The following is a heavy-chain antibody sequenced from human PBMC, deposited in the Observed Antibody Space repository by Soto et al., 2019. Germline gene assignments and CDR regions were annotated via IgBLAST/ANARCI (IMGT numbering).Heavy chain of an antibody. CDR1: GFTFSSYW. D-gene: IGHD3-3*01. CDR2: IKQDGSEK. V-gene: IGHV3-7*01. Sequence: EVQLVESGGGSVQPGGSLRLSCEASGFTFSSYWMSWVRQAPGKGLEWVANIKQDGSEKYYVDSVKDRFTISRDNVKNSLYLQMNSLRAEDTAVYYCARDRNDFWGGYESYWGQGTLVTVSS. J-gene: IGHJ4*02. CDR3: ARDRNDFWGGYESY.